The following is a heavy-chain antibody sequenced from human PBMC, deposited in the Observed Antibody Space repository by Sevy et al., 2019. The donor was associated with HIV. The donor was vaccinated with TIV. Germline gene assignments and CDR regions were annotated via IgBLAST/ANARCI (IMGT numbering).Heavy chain of an antibody. CDR2: INPNSGNS. V-gene: IGHV1-8*01. CDR3: AREVGYIGAYFDY. Sequence: ASVKVSCKASRYTFTDYNINWVRQAPGQGLEWIGWINPNSGNSGLAQKFRGRVTLTRDTSKSTAYMEVNGLRSDDTAVYFCAREVGYIGAYFDYWGQGTRVTVSS. J-gene: IGHJ4*02. CDR1: RYTFTDYN. D-gene: IGHD6-25*01.